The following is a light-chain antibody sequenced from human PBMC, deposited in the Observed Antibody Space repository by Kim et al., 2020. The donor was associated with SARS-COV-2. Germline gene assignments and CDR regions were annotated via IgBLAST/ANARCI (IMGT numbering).Light chain of an antibody. V-gene: IGKV1-9*01. CDR1: QDISHS. CDR2: GAM. J-gene: IGKJ1*01. Sequence: IQLTQSPSSLSASVGDRVTITCRASQDISHSLAWYQQHPGKAPELLIYGAMTAQVGVPSRFSGSGSGTDFTLTIDNLQPGDFATYFCKQLSTYPRTFGPGTKVDIK. CDR3: KQLSTYPRT.